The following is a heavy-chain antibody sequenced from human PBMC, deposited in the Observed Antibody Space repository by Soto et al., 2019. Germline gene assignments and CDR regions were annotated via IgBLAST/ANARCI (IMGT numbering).Heavy chain of an antibody. J-gene: IGHJ4*02. D-gene: IGHD2-15*01. CDR2: ISAHNGNT. CDR3: ARGWYGDY. CDR1: GYDVTTYG. Sequence: GASVRVSCRGSGYDVTTYGITWVRQAPGQGLEWMAWISAHNGNTNYAQKLQGRVTVTRDTSTSTAYMELRSLRSDDTAVYYCARGWYGDYWGQGALVTVSS. V-gene: IGHV1-18*01.